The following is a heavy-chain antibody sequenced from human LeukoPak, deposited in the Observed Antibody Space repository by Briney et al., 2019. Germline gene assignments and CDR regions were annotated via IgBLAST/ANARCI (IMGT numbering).Heavy chain of an antibody. V-gene: IGHV3-53*01. Sequence: GGSLRLSCAASGFTVSSNYMNWVRQAPGKGLEWVSVIYSGGSTYYADSVQGRFIISRDNSKNMLYLQVNSLRAEDTAVYYCTREKQLAAFDYWGQGTLVTVSS. CDR1: GFTVSSNY. J-gene: IGHJ4*02. CDR3: TREKQLAAFDY. CDR2: IYSGGST. D-gene: IGHD6-13*01.